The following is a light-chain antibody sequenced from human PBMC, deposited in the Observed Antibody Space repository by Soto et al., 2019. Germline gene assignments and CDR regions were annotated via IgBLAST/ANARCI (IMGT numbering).Light chain of an antibody. J-gene: IGKJ5*01. CDR1: QTVLYSSNNNNY. CDR2: WAS. CDR3: QQYYSSPIT. V-gene: IGKV4-1*01. Sequence: DIVMTQSPDSLAVSLGERATINCKSSQTVLYSSNNNNYLAWFQQKPGQPPKLLIYWASTRESGVPDRFSGSGSGTHFTLTISSLQAEDVAVYYCQQYYSSPITFGQGTRLEIK.